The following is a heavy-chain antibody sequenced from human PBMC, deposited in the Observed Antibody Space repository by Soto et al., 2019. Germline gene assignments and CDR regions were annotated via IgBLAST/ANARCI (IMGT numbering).Heavy chain of an antibody. J-gene: IGHJ4*02. CDR2: IYYSGGT. CDR3: ARGGTTWTFDY. CDR1: GGSISSYY. V-gene: IGHV4-59*12. Sequence: QVQLQESGPGLVKPSETLSLTCTVSGGSISSYYWSWIRQFPGKGLEWIGYIYYSGGTNYNPSLKRRGTLSVDTSKHQFSLKLSSVTAADTAVYYCARGGTTWTFDYWGQGTLVTVSS. D-gene: IGHD5-12*01.